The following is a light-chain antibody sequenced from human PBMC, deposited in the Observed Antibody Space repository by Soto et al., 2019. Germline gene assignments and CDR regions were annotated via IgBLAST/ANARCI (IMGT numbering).Light chain of an antibody. CDR2: DAS. Sequence: DIQRTQSPSSMSASVGNRVTITCRASQSISTYLNWYQKKPGKAPNLLIYDASRLQSGVPSRFSGSGGGTDFTLSISSVKNEDFATYFCQQSYMDTITFGQGTRLEIK. CDR1: QSISTY. J-gene: IGKJ5*01. CDR3: QQSYMDTIT. V-gene: IGKV1-39*01.